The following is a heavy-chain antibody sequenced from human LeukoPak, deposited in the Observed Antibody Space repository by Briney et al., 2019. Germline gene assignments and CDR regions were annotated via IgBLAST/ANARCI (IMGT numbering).Heavy chain of an antibody. CDR3: ARPALYLHGDFPRV. CDR2: ISSSGGVT. D-gene: IGHD4-17*01. V-gene: IGHV3-48*03. Sequence: GGSLRLSCTVSGFIFSNTEMNWVRQAPGKGLEWVSFISSSGGVTNYADSGKGRFTISRHNAKKSLYLQMNSLTAEDTAVYYCARPALYLHGDFPRVWGRGTTVIVSS. CDR1: GFIFSNTE. J-gene: IGHJ6*04.